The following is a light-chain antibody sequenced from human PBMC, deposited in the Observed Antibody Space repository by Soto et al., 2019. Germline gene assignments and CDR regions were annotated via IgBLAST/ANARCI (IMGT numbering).Light chain of an antibody. J-gene: IGKJ1*01. CDR3: QKYGSSGT. CDR1: QTVSNK. CDR2: GAS. Sequence: EIVLAQSPATLSSSPGERATRSCMASQTVSNKFAWYQHKPGQAPRLLIYGASSRATGISDGFSGSGSGTDITLTISRLEPEDFAVHYCQKYGSSGTFGQGTKVDIK. V-gene: IGKV3-20*01.